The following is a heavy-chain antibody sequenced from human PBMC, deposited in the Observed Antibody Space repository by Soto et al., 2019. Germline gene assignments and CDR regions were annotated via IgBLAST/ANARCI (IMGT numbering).Heavy chain of an antibody. CDR2: ISWNSGSI. V-gene: IGHV3-9*01. D-gene: IGHD2-15*01. CDR1: GFTFDDYA. CDR3: AKDLLYCSGGSSYSLDAFDI. Sequence: EVQLVESGGGLVQPGRSLRLSCAASGFTFDDYAMHWVRQAPGKGLEWVSGISWNSGSIGYADSVKGRFTISRDNAKNSLYLQMNSLRAEDTALYYCAKDLLYCSGGSSYSLDAFDIWGQGTMVTVSS. J-gene: IGHJ3*02.